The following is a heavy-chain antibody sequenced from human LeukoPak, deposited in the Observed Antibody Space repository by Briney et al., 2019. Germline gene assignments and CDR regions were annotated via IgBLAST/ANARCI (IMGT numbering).Heavy chain of an antibody. CDR1: GFTDSSSY. D-gene: IGHD6-19*01. V-gene: IGHV3-53*01. CDR2: IYSGGNT. Sequence: GGSLRLSCAASGFTDSSSYMSWVRQAPGKGLEWVSGIYSGGNTYYADSVRGRFTISRDNSKNTVYRQMNSLRAEDTAVYYCARLEQWPGLHDYWGQGTLVTVSS. CDR3: ARLEQWPGLHDY. J-gene: IGHJ4*02.